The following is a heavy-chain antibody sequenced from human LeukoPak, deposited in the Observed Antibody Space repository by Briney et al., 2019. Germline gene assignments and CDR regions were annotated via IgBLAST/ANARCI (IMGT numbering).Heavy chain of an antibody. J-gene: IGHJ4*02. V-gene: IGHV3-7*01. CDR3: ARDPGEQWLGALYYFDY. CDR2: IKQDGSEK. D-gene: IGHD6-19*01. CDR1: GFTFSSYW. Sequence: GGSLGLSCAASGFTFSSYWMSWVRQAPGKGLEWVANIKQDGSEKYYVDSVKGRFTISRDNAKNSLYLQMNSLRAEDTAVYYCARDPGEQWLGALYYFDYWGQGTLVTVSS.